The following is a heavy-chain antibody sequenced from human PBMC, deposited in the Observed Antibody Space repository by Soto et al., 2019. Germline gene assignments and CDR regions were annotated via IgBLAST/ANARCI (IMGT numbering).Heavy chain of an antibody. J-gene: IGHJ5*02. D-gene: IGHD2-2*01. CDR2: ISGSGGST. Sequence: PGGSLRLSCAASGFTFSSYAMSWVRQAPGKGLEWVSAISGSGGSTYYADSVKGRFTISRDNSKNTLYLQMNSLRAEDTAVYYCAKDLREGYCSSTSCYEYNWFDPWGQGTLVTVSS. CDR1: GFTFSSYA. V-gene: IGHV3-23*01. CDR3: AKDLREGYCSSTSCYEYNWFDP.